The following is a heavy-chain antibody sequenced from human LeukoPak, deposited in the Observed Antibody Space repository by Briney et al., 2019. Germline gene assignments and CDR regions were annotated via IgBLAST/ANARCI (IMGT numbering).Heavy chain of an antibody. CDR1: GGSFSGYY. CDR3: ASQPGKYCSGGSCSTRWFDP. D-gene: IGHD2-15*01. J-gene: IGHJ5*02. CDR2: INHSGST. V-gene: IGHV4-34*01. Sequence: SETLSLTCAVYGGSFSGYYWSWLRQPPGKGLEWIGEINHSGSTNYNPSLKSRVTISVDTSKNQFSLKLSSVTAADTAVYYCASQPGKYCSGGSCSTRWFDPWGQGTLVTVSS.